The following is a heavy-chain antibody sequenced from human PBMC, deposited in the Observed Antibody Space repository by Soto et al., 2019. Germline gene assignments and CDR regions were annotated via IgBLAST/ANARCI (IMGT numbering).Heavy chain of an antibody. Sequence: ASVKVSCKASGYIFTSYGISWVRQAPGQGLEWMGWISAYNGNTKHAQNLQGRVTLTTDTSTYTAYMELRSLQSDETAVYYCARDFGSDLSAPGADFDSWGEGALGTVSS. J-gene: IGHJ4*02. D-gene: IGHD3-3*01. V-gene: IGHV1-18*01. CDR2: ISAYNGNT. CDR1: GYIFTSYG. CDR3: ARDFGSDLSAPGADFDS.